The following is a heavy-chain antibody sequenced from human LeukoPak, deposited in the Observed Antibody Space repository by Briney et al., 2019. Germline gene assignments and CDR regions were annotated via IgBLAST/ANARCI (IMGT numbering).Heavy chain of an antibody. J-gene: IGHJ6*03. V-gene: IGHV4-39*07. CDR2: IFYSGGT. D-gene: IGHD5-12*01. CDR3: ARTTEGYAGGPGYSYYYYMDV. CDR1: GGSINTPNYY. Sequence: SETLSLTCTVSGGSINTPNYYWGWIRQTPGKGLEWIGNIFYSGGTYYSPSLTSRVTISLDTSRNQVSLKLRSVTAADTAVYYCARTTEGYAGGPGYSYYYYMDVWGKGTTVTISS.